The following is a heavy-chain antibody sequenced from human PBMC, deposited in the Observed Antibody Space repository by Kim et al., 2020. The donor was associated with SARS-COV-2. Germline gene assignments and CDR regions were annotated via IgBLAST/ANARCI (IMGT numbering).Heavy chain of an antibody. CDR3: ARITGTPPRNWYFDL. V-gene: IGHV1-46*01. J-gene: IGHJ2*01. D-gene: IGHD1-1*01. Sequence: ASVKVSCKASGYTFTSYYMHWVRQAPGQGLEWMGIINPSGGSTSYAQKFQGRVTMTRDTSTSTVYMELSSLRSEDTAVYYCARITGTPPRNWYFDLWGRGTLVTVSS. CDR1: GYTFTSYY. CDR2: INPSGGST.